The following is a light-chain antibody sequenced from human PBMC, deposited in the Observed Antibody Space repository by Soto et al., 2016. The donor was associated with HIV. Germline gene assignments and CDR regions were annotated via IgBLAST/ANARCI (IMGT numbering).Light chain of an antibody. V-gene: IGKV1-5*03. Sequence: DIQMTQSPSTLSASVGDRVTITCRASQSINNWLAWYQQKPGKAPKLLIYKASSLESGVPSRFSGSGSGTEFTLTISGLQPDDFATYYCQQYNSYSFGQRDQRWKS. CDR1: QSINNW. J-gene: IGKJ1*01. CDR3: QQYNSYS. CDR2: KAS.